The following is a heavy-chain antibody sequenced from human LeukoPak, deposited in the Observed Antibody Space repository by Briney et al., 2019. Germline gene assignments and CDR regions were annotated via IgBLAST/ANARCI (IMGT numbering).Heavy chain of an antibody. V-gene: IGHV3-23*01. CDR2: ISGSGGST. J-gene: IGHJ4*02. Sequence: QTGGSLRLSCAASGFTFSSYGMSWVRQAPGKGLEWVSAISGSGGSTYYADSVKGRFTISRDNSKNTLYLQMNSLRAEDTAVYYCAKRTSSPFDYFDYWGQGTLVTVSS. D-gene: IGHD1-7*01. CDR3: AKRTSSPFDYFDY. CDR1: GFTFSSYG.